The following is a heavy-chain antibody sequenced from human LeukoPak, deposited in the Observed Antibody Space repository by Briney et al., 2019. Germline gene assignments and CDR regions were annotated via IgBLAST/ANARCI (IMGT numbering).Heavy chain of an antibody. Sequence: GRSLRLSCAASGFTFSSYGMHWVRQAPGKGLEWVAVIWYDGSNKYYADSVKGRFTISRDNSKNTLYLQMNSLRAEDTAVYFRAREASGYYRDYWGQGTLVTVSS. D-gene: IGHD3-3*01. CDR3: AREASGYYRDY. CDR1: GFTFSSYG. V-gene: IGHV3-33*01. J-gene: IGHJ4*02. CDR2: IWYDGSNK.